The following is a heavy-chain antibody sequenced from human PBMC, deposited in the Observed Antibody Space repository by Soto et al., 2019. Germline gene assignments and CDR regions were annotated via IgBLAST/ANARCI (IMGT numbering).Heavy chain of an antibody. D-gene: IGHD3-16*01. J-gene: IGHJ6*02. Sequence: QVQLVQSGAEVKKPGSSVRVSCKASGTIFSRYTISWVRQAPGQGLEWMGRIIPILGETNSAQKFQRSVTLNAEKSTNTAYMELNSLRLEDTALYYCARGLGGRMDDWGQGTTVTVSS. CDR3: ARGLGGRMDD. CDR1: GTIFSRYT. V-gene: IGHV1-69*08. CDR2: IIPILGET.